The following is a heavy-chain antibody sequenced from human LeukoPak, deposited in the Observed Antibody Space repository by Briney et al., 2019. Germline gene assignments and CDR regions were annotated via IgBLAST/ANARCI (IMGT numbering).Heavy chain of an antibody. CDR1: GYTFTGYY. D-gene: IGHD2-15*01. CDR3: ARDRGYCSGGSCYTYFDY. V-gene: IGHV1-2*02. CDR2: INPNSGGT. Sequence: ASVKVSCKASGYTFTGYYMHWVRQAPGQGLEWMGWINPNSGGTNYAQKFQGRVTMTRDTSISTAYMELSSLRSEDTAVYYCARDRGYCSGGSCYTYFDYWGQGTLVTVSS. J-gene: IGHJ4*02.